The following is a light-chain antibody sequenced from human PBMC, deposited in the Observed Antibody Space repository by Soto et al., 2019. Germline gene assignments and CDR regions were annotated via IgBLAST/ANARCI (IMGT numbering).Light chain of an antibody. CDR2: GAS. Sequence: EIVMTQSPATLSVSPGERATLSCRASQSVSSNLAWYQQKPGQAPRLLIYGASTWATGIPARFSGSGSGTEFTLTISSLQSEDFAVYYCQQYNNWPLFTFGPGTKVYIK. J-gene: IGKJ3*01. CDR1: QSVSSN. V-gene: IGKV3-15*01. CDR3: QQYNNWPLFT.